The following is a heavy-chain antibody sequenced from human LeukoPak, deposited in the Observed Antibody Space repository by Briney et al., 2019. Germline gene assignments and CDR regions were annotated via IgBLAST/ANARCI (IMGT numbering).Heavy chain of an antibody. CDR3: ARDSDWILFDY. CDR2: VHREGTTT. J-gene: IGHJ4*02. D-gene: IGHD3/OR15-3a*01. CDR1: GFTFNTYW. V-gene: IGHV3-74*03. Sequence: QPGGSLSLSCAASGFTFNTYWMHWVRHAPGKGLVWVARVHREGTTTAYADSVKGRFTISRDNAKNTLYLQMTNLRAEDTAVYYCARDSDWILFDYWGRGTLVTVSS.